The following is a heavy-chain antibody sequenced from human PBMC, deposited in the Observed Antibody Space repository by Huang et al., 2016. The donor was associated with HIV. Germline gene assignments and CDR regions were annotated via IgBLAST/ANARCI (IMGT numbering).Heavy chain of an antibody. CDR2: ISISGSTI. CDR1: GFTFSDYY. Sequence: QVQLVESGGGLVKPGGSLRLSCAASGFTFSDYYMSWVRQAPGKGLEWVSLISISGSTIYYADSGKGRFTISRDNAKNSLYLQMNNLRAEDTAVYYCARERMVGSTGIFDYWGQGTLVTVSS. D-gene: IGHD1-26*01. V-gene: IGHV3-11*01. J-gene: IGHJ4*02. CDR3: ARERMVGSTGIFDY.